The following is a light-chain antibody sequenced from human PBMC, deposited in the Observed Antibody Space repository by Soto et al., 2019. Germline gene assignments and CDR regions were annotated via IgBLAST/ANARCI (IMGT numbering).Light chain of an antibody. J-gene: IGKJ1*01. CDR3: QQYGISPT. CDR1: HSVRSNY. CDR2: DVS. V-gene: IGKV3-20*01. Sequence: IVLTQSPGTLSLSPGERATLSCRSSHSVRSNYLAWYQQKPGQAPRLLIYDVSSRATGIPDRFSCSGSGTDFTLTISRLEPVDFAVYYCQQYGISPTFGQGTKVEIK.